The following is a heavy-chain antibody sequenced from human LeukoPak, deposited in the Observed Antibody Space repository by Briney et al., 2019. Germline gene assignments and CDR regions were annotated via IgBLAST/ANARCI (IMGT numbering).Heavy chain of an antibody. CDR2: IYYSGST. CDR3: AANWARDYFDY. Sequence: SETLSLTCTVSGGSISSYYWSWIRQPPGKGPEWIGYIYYSGSTNYNPSLKSRVTISVDTSKNQFSLKLSSVTAADTAVYYCAANWARDYFDYWGQGTLVTVSS. D-gene: IGHD1-1*01. CDR1: GGSISSYY. J-gene: IGHJ4*02. V-gene: IGHV4-59*08.